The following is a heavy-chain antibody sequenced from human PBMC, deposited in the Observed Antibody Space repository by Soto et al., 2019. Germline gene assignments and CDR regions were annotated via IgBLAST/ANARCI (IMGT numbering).Heavy chain of an antibody. CDR2: IHYSGST. J-gene: IGHJ4*02. CDR1: GDSIGTTHSY. D-gene: IGHD2-8*01. Sequence: PSETLSLTCTVSGDSIGTTHSYWAWIRQSPGKGLEWIGNIHYSGSTYCMPSLRSRVTLSVDTSKNQFSLRLTSVTAEDTAVYYCARHEGNGNVWPLDYWGQGILVTVS. V-gene: IGHV4-39*01. CDR3: ARHEGNGNVWPLDY.